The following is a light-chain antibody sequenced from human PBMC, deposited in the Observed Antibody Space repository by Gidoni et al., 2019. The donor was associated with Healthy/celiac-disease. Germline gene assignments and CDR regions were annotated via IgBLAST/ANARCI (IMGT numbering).Light chain of an antibody. J-gene: IGLJ2*01. CDR2: GNS. V-gene: IGLV1-40*01. Sequence: WPRSSSNIGAGYDVHWYQQLPGTAPKLLIYGNSNRPSGVPDRFSGSKSGTSASLAITGLQAEDEADYYCQSYDSSLSGVVFGGGTKLTVL. CDR3: QSYDSSLSGVV. CDR1: SSNIGAGYD.